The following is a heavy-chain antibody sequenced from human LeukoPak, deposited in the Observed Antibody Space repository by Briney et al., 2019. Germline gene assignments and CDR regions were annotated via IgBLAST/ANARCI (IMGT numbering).Heavy chain of an antibody. V-gene: IGHV4-59*12. CDR3: ARGRYYMDV. CDR2: IYYSGST. CDR1: GGSISSYY. D-gene: IGHD2-15*01. Sequence: PSETLSLTCTVSGGSISSYYWSWIRQPPGKGLEWIGSIYYSGSTYYNPSLKSRVTISVDTSKNQFSLKLSSVTAADTAVYYCARGRYYMDVWGKGTTVTVSS. J-gene: IGHJ6*03.